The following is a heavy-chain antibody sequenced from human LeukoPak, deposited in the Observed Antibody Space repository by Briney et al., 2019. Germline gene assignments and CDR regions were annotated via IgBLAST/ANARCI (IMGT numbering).Heavy chain of an antibody. J-gene: IGHJ4*02. CDR2: IYPSGNT. CDR1: GDSISSSRHY. CDR3: ARDGLVTMELDY. Sequence: SETLSLTCTVSGDSISSSRHYWSWVRQPAGKGLEWVGRIYPSGNTNYNPSLKSRVTISLDTSKNQFSLNLRSVTAADTAVYYCARDGLVTMELDYWGQGTLVTVSS. D-gene: IGHD3/OR15-3a*01. V-gene: IGHV4-61*02.